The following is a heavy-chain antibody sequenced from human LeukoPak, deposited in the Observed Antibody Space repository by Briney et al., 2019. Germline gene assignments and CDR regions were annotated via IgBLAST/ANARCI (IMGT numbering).Heavy chain of an antibody. J-gene: IGHJ4*02. V-gene: IGHV4-39*01. D-gene: IGHD2-2*01. CDR3: ARLRVVPAARFDY. Sequence: GSLRLSCAASGFTFSSYWMSWVRQAPGKGLEWIGSIYYSGSTYYNPSLKSRVTISVDTSKNQFSLKLSSVTAADTAVYYCARLRVVPAARFDYWGQGTLVTVSS. CDR1: GFTFSSYW. CDR2: IYYSGST.